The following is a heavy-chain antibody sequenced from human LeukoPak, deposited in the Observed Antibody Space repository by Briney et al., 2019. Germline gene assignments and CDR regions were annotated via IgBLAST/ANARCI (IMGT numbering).Heavy chain of an antibody. V-gene: IGHV3-7*01. D-gene: IGHD2-2*01. Sequence: GGSLRLSCAASGFTFSSYWMSWVRQAPGKGLEWVANIKQDGSEKYYVDSVKGRFTISRDNAKNSPYLQMNSLRAEDTAVYYCARGEPLYCSSTSCYPFDYWGQGTLVTVSS. CDR2: IKQDGSEK. J-gene: IGHJ4*02. CDR3: ARGEPLYCSSTSCYPFDY. CDR1: GFTFSSYW.